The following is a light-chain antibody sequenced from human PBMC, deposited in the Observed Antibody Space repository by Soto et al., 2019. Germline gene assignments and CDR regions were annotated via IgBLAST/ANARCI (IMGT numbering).Light chain of an antibody. V-gene: IGKV3-20*01. CDR1: QSVSSR. CDR3: QQYGSSPIT. J-gene: IGKJ5*01. Sequence: EIVLTQSPGTLSLSPGERATLSCRASQSVSSRLAWYQHKPGQAPRLLIYGASSRATGIPDRFSGSGSGTDFTLTISRLEPEDFAVYYCQQYGSSPITFGQGTRLEI. CDR2: GAS.